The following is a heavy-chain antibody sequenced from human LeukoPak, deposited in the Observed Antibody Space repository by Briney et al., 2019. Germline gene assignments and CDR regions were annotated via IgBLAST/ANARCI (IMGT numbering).Heavy chain of an antibody. Sequence: ASVKVSCKSSGYTFTAYYVHWVRQAPGQGLEWMGVINPSGHTTTYAQDFQGRVTMTRDMSTSTVYMELSSLRSEDTAVYYCARDLEYSRSGERLDSWGRGTLVTVSS. J-gene: IGHJ4*02. CDR3: ARDLEYSRSGERLDS. CDR2: INPSGHTT. V-gene: IGHV1-46*01. CDR1: GYTFTAYY. D-gene: IGHD6-6*01.